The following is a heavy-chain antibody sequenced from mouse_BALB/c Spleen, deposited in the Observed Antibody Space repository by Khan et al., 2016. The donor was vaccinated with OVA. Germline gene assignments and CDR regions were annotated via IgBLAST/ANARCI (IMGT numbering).Heavy chain of an antibody. CDR2: IKYSGST. D-gene: IGHD2-5*01. CDR1: GYSITSDYA. Sequence: EVQLQESGPGLVKPSQALSLTCTVTGYSITSDYAWHWLRQFPGNKLEWMGYIKYSGSTSYNPSLKSRFSITRNTPKNQCFLQLRSVTTEDRATCFCASSGTISSLVITDFDSWGQGTTLTVSS. CDR3: ASSGTISSLVITDFDS. J-gene: IGHJ2*01. V-gene: IGHV3-2*02.